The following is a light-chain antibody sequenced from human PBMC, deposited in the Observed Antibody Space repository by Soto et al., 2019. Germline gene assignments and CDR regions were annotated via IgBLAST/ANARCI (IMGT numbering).Light chain of an antibody. CDR1: QNINSQ. Sequence: DIQMTQSPPSLSASVGDSGTITCRASQNINSQLNWYQQKPGRAPLLLIYGASTLQSGVPSRFSGRGSGTDFSLTISSLQHEDFASYFCQQTYIIPRTCGQGTKVDIK. V-gene: IGKV1-39*01. CDR3: QQTYIIPRT. J-gene: IGKJ1*01. CDR2: GAS.